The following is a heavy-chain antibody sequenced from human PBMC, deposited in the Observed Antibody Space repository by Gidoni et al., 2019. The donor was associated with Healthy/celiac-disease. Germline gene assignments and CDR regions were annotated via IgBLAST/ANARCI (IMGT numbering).Heavy chain of an antibody. V-gene: IGHV4-59*01. CDR3: ARGGNLAPHPGPENYYGMDV. J-gene: IGHJ6*02. CDR2: IYYSGST. CDR1: GGSISSYY. D-gene: IGHD1-1*01. Sequence: QVQLQESGPGLVKPSETLSLTCTVSGGSISSYYWSWIRQPPGKGLEWIGYIYYSGSTNYNPSLKSRVTISVDTSKNQFSLKLSSVTAADTAVYYCARGGNLAPHPGPENYYGMDVWGQGTTVTVSS.